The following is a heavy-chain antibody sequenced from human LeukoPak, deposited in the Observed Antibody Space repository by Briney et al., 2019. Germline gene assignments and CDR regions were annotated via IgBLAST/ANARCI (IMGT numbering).Heavy chain of an antibody. CDR1: GGTFSSYA. V-gene: IGHV1-69*04. CDR2: IIPILGIA. D-gene: IGHD3-3*01. CDR3: AREGPLTIWYGYDAFDI. J-gene: IGHJ3*02. Sequence: GASVKVSCKASGGTFSSYAISWVRQAPGQGLEWMGRIIPILGIANYAQKFQGRVTMTRDTSTSTVYMELSSLRSEDTAVYYCAREGPLTIWYGYDAFDIWGQGTVDTVSS.